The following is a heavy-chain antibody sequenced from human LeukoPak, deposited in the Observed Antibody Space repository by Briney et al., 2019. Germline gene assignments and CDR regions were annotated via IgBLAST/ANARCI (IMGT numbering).Heavy chain of an antibody. CDR3: ASGEQWLQNYFDY. D-gene: IGHD6-19*01. CDR2: IIPILGIA. V-gene: IGHV1-69*04. Sequence: ASVKVSCKASGGTFSSYAISWVRQAPGQGLEWMGRIIPILGIANYAQKFQGRVTITADKSTSTAYMELSSLRSEDTAVYHCASGEQWLQNYFDYWAREPWSPSPQ. CDR1: GGTFSSYA. J-gene: IGHJ4*02.